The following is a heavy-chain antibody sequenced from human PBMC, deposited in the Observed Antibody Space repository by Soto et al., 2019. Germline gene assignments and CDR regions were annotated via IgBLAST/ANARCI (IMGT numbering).Heavy chain of an antibody. Sequence: EVQLVESGGGLVQPGGSLRLSCAASGFSFSTYSMNWVRHAPGKGLEWVSYISSSSSTIYHADSVKGRFTISRDNAKNSLYLQMNSLRAEDTAVYYCARDRVSENYYHDAFDTWGQGTMVTVSS. CDR1: GFSFSTYS. V-gene: IGHV3-48*01. CDR2: ISSSSSTI. J-gene: IGHJ3*02. D-gene: IGHD3-10*01. CDR3: ARDRVSENYYHDAFDT.